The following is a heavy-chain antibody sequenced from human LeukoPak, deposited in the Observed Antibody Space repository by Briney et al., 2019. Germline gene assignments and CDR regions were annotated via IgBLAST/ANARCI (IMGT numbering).Heavy chain of an antibody. Sequence: VHLGGSLRLSCAASGFTFSSYAMSWVRQAPGKGLEWVSAISGSGGSTYYADSVKGRFTISRDNSKNTLYLQMNSLRAEDTAVYYCVSDGVVLTTYNWFDPWGQGTLVTVSS. V-gene: IGHV3-23*01. CDR2: ISGSGGST. CDR1: GFTFSSYA. J-gene: IGHJ5*02. D-gene: IGHD3-3*01. CDR3: VSDGVVLTTYNWFDP.